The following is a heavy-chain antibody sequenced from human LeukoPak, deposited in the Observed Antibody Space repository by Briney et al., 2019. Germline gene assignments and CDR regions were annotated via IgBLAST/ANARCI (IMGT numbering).Heavy chain of an antibody. CDR2: IRSKPYGGTT. J-gene: IGHJ4*02. Sequence: GGSLRLSCTASGFTFGDYAMSWFRQAPGKGLEWVGFIRSKPYGGTTEYAASVKGRFTISRDDSKSIAYLRMNSLKTEDTAVYYCTRDTTMVRGAPRYWGQGTLVTVSS. CDR3: TRDTTMVRGAPRY. V-gene: IGHV3-49*03. CDR1: GFTFGDYA. D-gene: IGHD3-10*01.